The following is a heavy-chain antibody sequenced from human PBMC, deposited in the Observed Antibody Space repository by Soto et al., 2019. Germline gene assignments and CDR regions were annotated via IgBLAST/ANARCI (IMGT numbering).Heavy chain of an antibody. V-gene: IGHV4-4*07. CDR2: IYTSGTT. Sequence: SETLSLTCTVSGDSINGYYRTWIRQPAGKGLEWIGRIYTSGTTSYSPSLKSRVTMSLDTSKNHFSLRLTSVTAADTAVYYCARDTVGISSPGVYWGRGTLVTVSS. CDR3: ARDTVGISSPGVY. CDR1: GDSINGYY. D-gene: IGHD4-17*01. J-gene: IGHJ4*02.